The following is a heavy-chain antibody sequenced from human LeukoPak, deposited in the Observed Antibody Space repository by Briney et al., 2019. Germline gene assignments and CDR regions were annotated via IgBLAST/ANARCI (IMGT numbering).Heavy chain of an antibody. CDR1: GYTFTSYY. V-gene: IGHV1-46*01. J-gene: IGHJ4*02. Sequence: GASVKVSCKASGYTFTSYYMHWVRQAPGQGLEWMGIINPSGGSTSYAQKFQGRVTMTRDTSTSTVYMELSSLRSEDTAVYYCARQVDTAMVGSYYFDYWGQGTLVTVSS. D-gene: IGHD5-18*01. CDR3: ARQVDTAMVGSYYFDY. CDR2: INPSGGST.